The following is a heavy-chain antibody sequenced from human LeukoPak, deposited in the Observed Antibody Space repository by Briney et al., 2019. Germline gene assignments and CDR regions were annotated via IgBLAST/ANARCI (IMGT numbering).Heavy chain of an antibody. Sequence: SGPTLVKPTQTLTLTCTFSGFSLSTSGVSVGWIRQPPVKALEWLALIYWDGDSRYIPSLKNRLTITTDTSKNQVVLTMTNVDPVDTATYYCAHRALNYEFWTTPFDYWGQGILVTVSS. D-gene: IGHD3-3*01. CDR3: AHRALNYEFWTTPFDY. J-gene: IGHJ4*02. CDR2: IYWDGDS. CDR1: GFSLSTSGVS. V-gene: IGHV2-5*02.